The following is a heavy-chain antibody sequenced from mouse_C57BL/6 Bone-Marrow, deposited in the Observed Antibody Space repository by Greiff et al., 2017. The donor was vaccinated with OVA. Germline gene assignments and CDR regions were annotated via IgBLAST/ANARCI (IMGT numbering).Heavy chain of an antibody. CDR2: IWWDDDK. J-gene: IGHJ3*01. D-gene: IGHD2-3*01. Sequence: QVTLKVSGPGILQPSQTLSLTCSFSGFSLSTFGMGVGWIRQPSGKGLEWLAHIWWDDDKYYNPALKSRLTISKDTSKNQVFLKIANVDTAYTATYYCARVIIYDGYFAWFAYWGQGTLVTVSA. CDR1: GFSLSTFGMG. CDR3: ARVIIYDGYFAWFAY. V-gene: IGHV8-8*01.